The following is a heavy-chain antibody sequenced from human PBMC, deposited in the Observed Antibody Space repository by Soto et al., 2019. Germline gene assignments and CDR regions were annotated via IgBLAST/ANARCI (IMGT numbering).Heavy chain of an antibody. CDR3: ARGTGGAFYSCGRDV. V-gene: IGHV4-59*01. J-gene: IGHJ6*02. CDR2: IYYSGST. CDR1: GGSISRYY. Sequence: QVQLQESGPGLVKPSETLSLTCTVSGGSISRYYWSWIRQPPGKGLEWIGYIYYSGSTNENPSLKSPVTISVDTSKNQYALKLSSVTAGETAVYYCARGTGGAFYSCGRDVWGQGTTVTVSS. D-gene: IGHD7-27*01.